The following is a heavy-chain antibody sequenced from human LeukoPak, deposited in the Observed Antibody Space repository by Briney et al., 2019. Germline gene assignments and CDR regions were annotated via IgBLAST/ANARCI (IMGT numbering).Heavy chain of an antibody. D-gene: IGHD6-13*01. J-gene: IGHJ4*02. CDR3: ASTSAAGLLYYFDY. CDR1: GYTFTGYY. Sequence: ASVKVSCKASGYTFTGYYMHWVRQAPGQGLEWMGWINPNSGGTNYAQKFQGRVTMTGDTSISTAYMELSRLRSDDTAVYYCASTSAAGLLYYFDYWGQGTLVTVSS. V-gene: IGHV1-2*02. CDR2: INPNSGGT.